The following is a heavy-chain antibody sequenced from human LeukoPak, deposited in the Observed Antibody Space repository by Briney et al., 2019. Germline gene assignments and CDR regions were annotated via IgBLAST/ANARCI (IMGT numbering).Heavy chain of an antibody. CDR3: ARGDNWNSYYYYYMDV. V-gene: IGHV3-48*04. J-gene: IGHJ6*03. Sequence: GGSLRLSCAASEFTFSSYSMNWVRQAPGKELEWVSYISSDGSTIYYADSVKGRLTISRDNAKSSLYLQMNSLRAEDTAVYYCARGDNWNSYYYYYMDVWGKGTTVTVSS. D-gene: IGHD1-7*01. CDR2: ISSDGSTI. CDR1: EFTFSSYS.